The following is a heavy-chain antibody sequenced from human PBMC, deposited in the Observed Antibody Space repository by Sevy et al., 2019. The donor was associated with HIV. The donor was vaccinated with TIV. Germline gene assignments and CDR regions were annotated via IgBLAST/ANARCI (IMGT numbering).Heavy chain of an antibody. J-gene: IGHJ6*02. CDR1: GGTFSSYA. CDR2: IIPIFGTA. V-gene: IGHV1-69*13. D-gene: IGHD6-6*01. CDR3: GRRGGSIAARFYYYYGMDV. Sequence: ASVKVSCKASGGTFSSYAISWVRQAPGQGLEWMGGIIPIFGTANYAQKFQGRVTITADESTSTAYMELSSLRSEDTAVYYCGRRGGSIAARFYYYYGMDVWGQGTTVTVSS.